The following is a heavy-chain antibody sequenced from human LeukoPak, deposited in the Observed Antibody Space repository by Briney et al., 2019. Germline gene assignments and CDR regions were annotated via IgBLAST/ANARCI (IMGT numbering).Heavy chain of an antibody. Sequence: PGGSLRLSCAASGFTFSSHWMHWVRQAPGKGLVWVSFINNDGRVTRSADSVKGRFTISRDNAKNTLYLQMKSLRAEDTAMYYCARGIQGAVDYCRPGTLVTLSS. CDR1: GFTFSSHW. D-gene: IGHD5-18*01. CDR2: INNDGRVT. V-gene: IGHV3-74*01. J-gene: IGHJ4*02. CDR3: ARGIQGAVDY.